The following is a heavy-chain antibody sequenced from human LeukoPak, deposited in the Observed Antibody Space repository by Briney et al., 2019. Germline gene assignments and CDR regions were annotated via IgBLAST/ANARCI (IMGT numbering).Heavy chain of an antibody. J-gene: IGHJ4*02. Sequence: GGSLRLSCAASGFTFSSYDMHWVRQAPGKGLEWVAFIRYDGSNKYYADSVKGRFTISRDNSKNTLYLQMNSLRAEDTAVYYCAKDPHPWVVPEYYFDYWGQGTLVTVSS. V-gene: IGHV3-30*02. D-gene: IGHD2-2*01. CDR2: IRYDGSNK. CDR1: GFTFSSYD. CDR3: AKDPHPWVVPEYYFDY.